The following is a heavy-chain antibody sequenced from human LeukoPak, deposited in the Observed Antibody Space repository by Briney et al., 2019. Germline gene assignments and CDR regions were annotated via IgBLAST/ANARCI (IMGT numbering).Heavy chain of an antibody. CDR1: GDSISSYY. CDR2: IYYSGST. V-gene: IGHV4-59*01. CDR3: ARGKGDFWSAPPADY. Sequence: SETLSLTCTVSGDSISSYYWNWFRQPPGKGLEWIGYIYYSGSTNYNPSLKSRVTISVDTSKNQFSLKLSSVTAADTAVYYCARGKGDFWSAPPADYWGQGTLVTVSS. J-gene: IGHJ4*02. D-gene: IGHD3-3*01.